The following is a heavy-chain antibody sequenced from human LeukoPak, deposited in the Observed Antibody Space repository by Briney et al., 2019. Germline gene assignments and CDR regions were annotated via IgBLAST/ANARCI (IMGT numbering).Heavy chain of an antibody. Sequence: GGSLRLSCAASGFSFSTSVMSWVRQAPGKGLEWVAAIKEDGSEDNYADSVKGRFTISRDNAKNSLYLQMNSLRAEDTAVYYCARDFRYYGSGSYYIDYWGQGTLVTVSS. D-gene: IGHD3-10*01. CDR2: IKEDGSED. CDR1: GFSFSTSV. J-gene: IGHJ4*02. CDR3: ARDFRYYGSGSYYIDY. V-gene: IGHV3-7*05.